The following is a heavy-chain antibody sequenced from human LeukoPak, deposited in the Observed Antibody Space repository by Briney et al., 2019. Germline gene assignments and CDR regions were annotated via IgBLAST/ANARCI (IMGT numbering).Heavy chain of an antibody. D-gene: IGHD3-3*01. Sequence: ASVKVSCKASGYTFTGYYMHWVRQAPGQGLEWMGWINPTSGGTNYAQKFQGRVTMTRDTSISTAYMELSRLRSDDTAVYYCARFRDPILGYYYGMDVWGQGTTVTVSS. CDR2: INPTSGGT. CDR3: ARFRDPILGYYYGMDV. CDR1: GYTFTGYY. J-gene: IGHJ6*02. V-gene: IGHV1-2*02.